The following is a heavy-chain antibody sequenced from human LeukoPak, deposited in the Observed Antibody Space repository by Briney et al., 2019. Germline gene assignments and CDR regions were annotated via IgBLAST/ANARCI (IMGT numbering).Heavy chain of an antibody. CDR2: IYVDGRTT. Sequence: PGGSLRLSCVASGFTFSNYWMHWVRQPPGKGLVWVSRIYVDGRTTNYADSVKGRFTISRDNAKNTVYLEMNSLSVEDTATYYCIRDFRSADLWGQGALVTVTS. CDR3: IRDFRSADL. J-gene: IGHJ5*02. CDR1: GFTFSNYW. V-gene: IGHV3-74*01.